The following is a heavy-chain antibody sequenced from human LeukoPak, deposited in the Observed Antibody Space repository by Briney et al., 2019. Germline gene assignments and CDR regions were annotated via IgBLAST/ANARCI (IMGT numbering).Heavy chain of an antibody. Sequence: SETLSLTCAVYGGSFSGYYWSWIRQPPGKGLEWIGEINHSGSTNYNPSLKSRVTISVDKSKNQFSLKLSSVTAADTAVYYCARERGYYDSSGYYYVWYFDLWGRGTLVTVSS. CDR1: GGSFSGYY. CDR3: ARERGYYDSSGYYYVWYFDL. D-gene: IGHD3-22*01. CDR2: INHSGST. V-gene: IGHV4-34*01. J-gene: IGHJ2*01.